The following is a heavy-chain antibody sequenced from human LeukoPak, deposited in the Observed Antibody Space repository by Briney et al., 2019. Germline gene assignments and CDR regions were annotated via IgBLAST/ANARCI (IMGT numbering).Heavy chain of an antibody. Sequence: GASVKVSCRASGYTFTGYYMHWVRQAPGQGLEWMGWINPNSGGTNYAQKFQGRVTMTRDTSISTAYMELSRLRSDDTAVYYCARAGYSNMVGPNVFWGQGTLVTVSS. J-gene: IGHJ4*02. D-gene: IGHD4-11*01. V-gene: IGHV1-2*02. CDR2: INPNSGGT. CDR1: GYTFTGYY. CDR3: ARAGYSNMVGPNVF.